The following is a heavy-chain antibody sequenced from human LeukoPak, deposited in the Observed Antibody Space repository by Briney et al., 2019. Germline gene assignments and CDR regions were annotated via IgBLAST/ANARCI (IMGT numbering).Heavy chain of an antibody. CDR3: ASRVGATTGYNFDY. CDR2: INPNTGGT. V-gene: IGHV1-2*06. J-gene: IGHJ4*02. D-gene: IGHD1-26*01. CDR1: GYTFTGYY. Sequence: ASVKVSCKASGYTFTGYYMHWVRQAPGQGLEWLGRINPNTGGTDDAQNFQGRVTMTRDTSINTAYMELSSLRSEDTAVYYCASRVGATTGYNFDYWGQGTLVTVSS.